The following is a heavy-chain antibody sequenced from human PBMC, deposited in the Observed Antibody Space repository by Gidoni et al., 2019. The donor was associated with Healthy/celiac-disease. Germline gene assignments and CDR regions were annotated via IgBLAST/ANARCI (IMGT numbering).Heavy chain of an antibody. Sequence: QLQLQESGPGLVKPSETLSLNCTVSGGSINSSSYYWGWIRQPPGKGLEWIGSIYYSGSTYYHPSLKSRVTISVDTSKNQFSLKLSSVTAADTAVYYCASQQPYCSGGSCYSDDYWGQGTLVTVSS. V-gene: IGHV4-39*01. CDR2: IYYSGST. CDR3: ASQQPYCSGGSCYSDDY. CDR1: GGSINSSSYY. J-gene: IGHJ4*02. D-gene: IGHD2-15*01.